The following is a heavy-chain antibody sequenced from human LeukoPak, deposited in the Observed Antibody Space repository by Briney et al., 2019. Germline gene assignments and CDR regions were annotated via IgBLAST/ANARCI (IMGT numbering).Heavy chain of an antibody. D-gene: IGHD4-11*01. CDR1: GGSISSYY. CDR2: INYRGST. CDR3: AGPRYHFSSNYYRRGFYYMDV. J-gene: IGHJ6*03. Sequence: PSETLSLTCTASGGSISSYYWSWIRQTPGKGLEWIGYINYRGSTTYNPSLKSRLTISMASPKNQFSLELTSVTAADTAVYFCAGPRYHFSSNYYRRGFYYMDVWGKGTTVAVSS. V-gene: IGHV4-59*01.